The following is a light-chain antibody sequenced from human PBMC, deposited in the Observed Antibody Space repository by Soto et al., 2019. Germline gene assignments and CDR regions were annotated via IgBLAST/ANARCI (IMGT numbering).Light chain of an antibody. CDR1: SSDVGGYIF. CDR2: DVN. J-gene: IGLJ1*01. CDR3: VSYAGGTYV. Sequence: QSVLTQPPSASGSPGQSVTISCTGTSSDVGGYIFVSWYQQHPGKAPKLMIYDVNKRPSGVPDRFSGSKSDNTASLTVSGLQAEDEADYYCVSYAGGTYVFGTGTKVTLL. V-gene: IGLV2-8*01.